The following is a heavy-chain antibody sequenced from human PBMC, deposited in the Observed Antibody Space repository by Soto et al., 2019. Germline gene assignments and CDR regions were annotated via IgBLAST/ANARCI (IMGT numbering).Heavy chain of an antibody. D-gene: IGHD6-13*01. CDR2: IKPNSGGT. CDR3: ARVTIASSWYDY. J-gene: IGHJ4*02. Sequence: ASVKVSCKASGYTFTGYYMHWVRQAPGQGLGWMGWIKPNSGGTNYAQKFQGRVTMTRDTSISTAYMELSRLRSDDTAVYYCARVTIASSWYDYWGQGTLVTVSS. V-gene: IGHV1-2*02. CDR1: GYTFTGYY.